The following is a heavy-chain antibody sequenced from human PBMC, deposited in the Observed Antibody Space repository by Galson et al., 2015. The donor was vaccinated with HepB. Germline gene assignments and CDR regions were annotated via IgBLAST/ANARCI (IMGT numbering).Heavy chain of an antibody. D-gene: IGHD2-2*01. Sequence: SLRLSCAASGFIFSNAWMNWVRQAPGKGLEWVGRIKSKIDGETTDYASPVKGRFTISRDDSKNTLYLQMEGLKIEDTAMYYCTDLGPAGRGPWGQGTLVTVSS. J-gene: IGHJ5*02. V-gene: IGHV3-15*07. CDR1: GFIFSNAW. CDR3: TDLGPAGRGP. CDR2: IKSKIDGETT.